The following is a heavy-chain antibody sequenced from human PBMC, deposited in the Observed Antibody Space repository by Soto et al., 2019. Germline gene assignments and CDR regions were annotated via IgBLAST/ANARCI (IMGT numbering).Heavy chain of an antibody. Sequence: QVQLVQSGPDLKRPGASMKVSCKASGYTFTSYGISGVRQAPGQGLEWMAWISPLKGRTQYSQKAQGRVTLSTDTSSNTAYMEMTTLRVDDTAVYYCAMDYGDRPEYFKHWGQGTLVTVS. CDR1: GYTFTSYG. CDR3: AMDYGDRPEYFKH. V-gene: IGHV1-18*04. J-gene: IGHJ1*01. D-gene: IGHD4-17*01. CDR2: ISPLKGRT.